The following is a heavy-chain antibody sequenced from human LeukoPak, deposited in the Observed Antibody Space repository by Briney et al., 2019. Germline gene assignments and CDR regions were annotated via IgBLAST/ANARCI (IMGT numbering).Heavy chain of an antibody. CDR3: ARDRIAAAGHFDY. CDR2: ISSSSSYI. Sequence: GGSLRLSCAASGFTFSSYSMNWVRQAPGKGLEWVSSISSSSSYIYYADSVKSRFTISRDNAKNSLYLQMNSLRAEDTAVYYCARDRIAAAGHFDYWGQGTLVTASS. CDR1: GFTFSSYS. D-gene: IGHD6-13*01. J-gene: IGHJ4*02. V-gene: IGHV3-21*01.